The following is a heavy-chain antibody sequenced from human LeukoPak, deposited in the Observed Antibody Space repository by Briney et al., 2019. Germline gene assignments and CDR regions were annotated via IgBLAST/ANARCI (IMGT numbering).Heavy chain of an antibody. V-gene: IGHV3-33*01. Sequence: GSLRPSCAASGFTFSSYGMHWVRQAPGKGLEWVAVIWYDGSNKYYADSVKGRFTISRDNSKNTLYLQMNSLRAEDTAVYYCARDYYDSSGFYSYYYYGMDVWGQGTTVTVSS. J-gene: IGHJ6*02. CDR2: IWYDGSNK. D-gene: IGHD3-22*01. CDR3: ARDYYDSSGFYSYYYYGMDV. CDR1: GFTFSSYG.